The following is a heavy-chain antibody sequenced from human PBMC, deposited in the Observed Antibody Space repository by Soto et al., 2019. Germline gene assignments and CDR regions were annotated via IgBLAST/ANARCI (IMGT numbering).Heavy chain of an antibody. CDR3: AKVVGYCSSTSCIDAFDI. V-gene: IGHV3-23*01. D-gene: IGHD2-2*01. Sequence: EVQLLESGGGLVQPGGSLRLSCAASGFTFSSYAMSWVRQAPGKGLEWVSAISGSGGSTYYADSVKGRFTISRDNSKNTLYLQMNSLRAEDTAVYYCAKVVGYCSSTSCIDAFDIWGQGTMVTVSS. CDR2: ISGSGGST. J-gene: IGHJ3*02. CDR1: GFTFSSYA.